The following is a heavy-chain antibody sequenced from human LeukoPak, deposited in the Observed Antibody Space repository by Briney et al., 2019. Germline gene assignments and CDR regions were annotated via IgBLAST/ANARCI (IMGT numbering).Heavy chain of an antibody. D-gene: IGHD6-19*01. Sequence: PGGSLRLSCAASGFTFSSYEMNWVRQAPGKGLEWVSYISSSGSTIYYADPVKGRFTISRDNAKNSLYLQMNSLRAEDTAVYYCARAVPADSSSGRYMDYWGQGTLVTVSS. J-gene: IGHJ4*02. CDR1: GFTFSSYE. CDR2: ISSSGSTI. V-gene: IGHV3-48*03. CDR3: ARAVPADSSSGRYMDY.